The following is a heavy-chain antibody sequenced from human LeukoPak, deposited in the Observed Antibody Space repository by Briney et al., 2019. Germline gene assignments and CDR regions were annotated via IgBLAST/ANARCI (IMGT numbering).Heavy chain of an antibody. CDR3: ASALYSSSSPFDY. CDR1: GGSFSGYY. J-gene: IGHJ4*02. Sequence: SETLALTCAGYGGSFSGYYWSWIRQPPGKGLEWIGELNHSGSTNYNPSLKSRVTISVDTSKNQFSLKLSSVTAADTAVYYCASALYSSSSPFDYWGQGTLVTVSS. CDR2: LNHSGST. D-gene: IGHD6-6*01. V-gene: IGHV4-34*01.